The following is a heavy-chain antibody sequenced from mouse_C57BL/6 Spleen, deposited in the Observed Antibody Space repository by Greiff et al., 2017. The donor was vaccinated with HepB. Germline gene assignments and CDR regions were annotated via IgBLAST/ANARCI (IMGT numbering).Heavy chain of an antibody. V-gene: IGHV14-2*01. D-gene: IGHD1-1*01. J-gene: IGHJ3*01. CDR1: GFNIKDYY. Sequence: EVQGVESGAELVKPGASVKLSCTASGFNIKDYYMHWVKQRTEQGLEWIGRIDPEDGETKYAPKFQGKATITADTSSNTAYLQLSSLTSEDTAVYYCARDYGSSYDAWFAYWGQGTLVTVSA. CDR2: IDPEDGET. CDR3: ARDYGSSYDAWFAY.